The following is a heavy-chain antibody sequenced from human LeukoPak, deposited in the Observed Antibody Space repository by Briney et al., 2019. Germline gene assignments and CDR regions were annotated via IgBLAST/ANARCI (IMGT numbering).Heavy chain of an antibody. CDR2: ISAYNGET. D-gene: IGHD1-26*01. CDR3: ARDTGSYYSPDS. CDR1: GYTFSNYG. V-gene: IGHV1-18*01. Sequence: ASVKVSCKTSGYTFSNYGVSWVRQAPGQGLEWMGWISAYNGETHYSQKFEVQGRVTLTTDTSTSTAYMELRSLRSDDTAVYYCARDTGSYYSPDSWGQGTLVTVSS. J-gene: IGHJ4*02.